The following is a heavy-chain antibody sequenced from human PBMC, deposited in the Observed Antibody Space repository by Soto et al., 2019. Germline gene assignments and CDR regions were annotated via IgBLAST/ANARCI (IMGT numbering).Heavy chain of an antibody. CDR2: IYYSGST. CDR3: ARTGGGSVTSYVDY. J-gene: IGHJ4*02. Sequence: QLQLQESGPGLVKPSETLSLTCTVSGGSISSSSYYWGWIRQPPGKGLGWIGSIYYSGSTYYNPSLKSRVTISVDTSKNQFSLKLSSVTAADTAVYYCARTGGGSVTSYVDYWGQGTLVTVSS. D-gene: IGHD2-15*01. CDR1: GGSISSSSYY. V-gene: IGHV4-39*01.